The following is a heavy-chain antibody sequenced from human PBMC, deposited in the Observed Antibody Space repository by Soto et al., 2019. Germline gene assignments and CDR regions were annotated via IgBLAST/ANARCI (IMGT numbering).Heavy chain of an antibody. CDR2: ISYDGSNK. CDR1: GFTFSSYG. D-gene: IGHD3-3*01. V-gene: IGHV3-30*18. J-gene: IGHJ6*02. CDR3: AKEVWSGPMDV. Sequence: QVQLVESGGGVVQPGRSLRLSCAASGFTFSSYGMHWVRQAPGKGLEWVAVISYDGSNKYYADSVKGRFTISRDNSKNPLYLQMNSLRAEDTAVYYWAKEVWSGPMDVWGQGTTVTVSS.